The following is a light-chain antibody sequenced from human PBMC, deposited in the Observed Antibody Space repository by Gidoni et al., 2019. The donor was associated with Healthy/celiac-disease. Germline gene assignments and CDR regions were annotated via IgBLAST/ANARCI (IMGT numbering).Light chain of an antibody. Sequence: QSALTQPRPVSGSPGQSVTISCTGTSSDVGGYHYVPWYQQHPGKAPKLMIYDVSKRPSGVPDRFSGSKSGNTASLTISGLQAEDEADYYCCSYAGSYTFVFGGGTKLTVL. CDR2: DVS. V-gene: IGLV2-11*01. CDR1: SSDVGGYHY. J-gene: IGLJ3*02. CDR3: CSYAGSYTFV.